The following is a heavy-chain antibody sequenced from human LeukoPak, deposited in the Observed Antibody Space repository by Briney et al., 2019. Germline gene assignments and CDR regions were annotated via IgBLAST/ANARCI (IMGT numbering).Heavy chain of an antibody. V-gene: IGHV1-69*13. CDR3: ARGGDIGVAGYFDY. J-gene: IGHJ4*02. CDR2: IIPLFGTA. CDR1: GGTFSMYA. Sequence: SVKVSCKASGGTFSMYAISWVREAPGQGLEWMGGIIPLFGTANYAQKFQGRVTITADESTSTAYMELSSLRSEDTAVYYCARGGDIGVAGYFDYWGQGTLVTVSS. D-gene: IGHD6-19*01.